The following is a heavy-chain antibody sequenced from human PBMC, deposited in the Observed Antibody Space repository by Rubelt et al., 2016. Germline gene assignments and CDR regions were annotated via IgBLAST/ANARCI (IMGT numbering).Heavy chain of an antibody. V-gene: IGHV1-69*06. J-gene: IGHJ4*02. D-gene: IGHD2-2*01. CDR1: GGTFGSHP. CDR3: ARDGSPGGYCSSTSCRNFDY. CDR2: IIPIFRGS. Sequence: QVLLVQSGAEVKKPGSAVKVSCKAPGGTFGSHPFSWVRQAPGQGLEWVGAIIPIFRGSHYAQKVQGRVTMTTDTSTSTAYMELRSLRSDDTAVYYCARDGSPGGYCSSTSCRNFDYWGQGTLVTVSS.